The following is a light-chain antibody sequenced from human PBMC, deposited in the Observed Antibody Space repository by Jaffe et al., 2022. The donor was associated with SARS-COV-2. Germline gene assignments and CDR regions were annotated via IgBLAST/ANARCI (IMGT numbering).Light chain of an antibody. CDR1: QSVSSNY. CDR2: SAS. J-gene: IGKJ2*01. V-gene: IGKV3-20*01. CDR3: QQYGSSPYT. Sequence: EIVLTQSPGTLSLSPGERATLSCRASQSVSSNYLAWYQQKPGQAPRLLIYSASSRATGIPDRFSGSGSGTDFTLTISRLEPEDFVVYYCQQYGSSPYTFGQGTKLEIK.